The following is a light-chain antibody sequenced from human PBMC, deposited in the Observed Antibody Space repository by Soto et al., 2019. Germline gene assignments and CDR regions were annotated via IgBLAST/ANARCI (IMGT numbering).Light chain of an antibody. CDR2: AAS. V-gene: IGKV1-6*01. Sequence: AIQMTQSPSSLSASLGDRVTITCRSSQDIRDDLSWYQQRPGRAPKLLLFAASRLDGGVPSRFSGSYSGRDFTLTISGLQPDDFATYYCLHYYNYPQTFGQVTKVDIK. CDR3: LHYYNYPQT. CDR1: QDIRDD. J-gene: IGKJ1*01.